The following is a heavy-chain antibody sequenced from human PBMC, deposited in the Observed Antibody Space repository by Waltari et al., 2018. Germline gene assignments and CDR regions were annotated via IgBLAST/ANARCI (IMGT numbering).Heavy chain of an antibody. CDR3: ARADGSGSEGSFDP. Sequence: QVQLQESGPGLVKPSQTLSLTCTVSGGSISRGDYYWSWIRQPPGKGLEWIGYIYYSGSTYYNPSLKSRLTISVDTSKNQFSLKLSSVTAADTAVYYCARADGSGSEGSFDPWGQGTLVTVSS. D-gene: IGHD3-10*01. CDR2: IYYSGST. J-gene: IGHJ5*02. V-gene: IGHV4-30-4*08. CDR1: GGSISRGDYY.